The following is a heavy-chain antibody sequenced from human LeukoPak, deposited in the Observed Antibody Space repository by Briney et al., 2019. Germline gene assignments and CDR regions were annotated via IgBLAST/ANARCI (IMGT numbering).Heavy chain of an antibody. CDR2: IKSKTDGGTT. D-gene: IGHD2-2*01. Sequence: GGSLRLSCAASGFTFSSYSMNWVRQAPGKGLEWVGRIKSKTDGGTTDYAAPVKGRFTISRDDSKNTLYLQMNSLKTEDTAVYYCTTDQILDCSSTSCYLADYWGQGTLVTVSS. CDR3: TTDQILDCSSTSCYLADY. CDR1: GFTFSSYS. V-gene: IGHV3-15*01. J-gene: IGHJ4*02.